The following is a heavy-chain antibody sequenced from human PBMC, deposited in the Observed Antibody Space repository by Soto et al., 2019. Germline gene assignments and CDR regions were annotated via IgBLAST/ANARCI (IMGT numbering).Heavy chain of an antibody. D-gene: IGHD4-17*01. CDR2: IIPVFGTT. Sequence: QVQLVQSGAEVKKPGSSVRVSCKASGGTLNSYTISWVRQAPGHGLEWMGGIIPVFGTTDYAQKFQGRVTITADQSTGTDYLDLFRLRSEYTAIYYCSISNSYGRGDFWGQGTLVTVSS. V-gene: IGHV1-69*01. CDR3: SISNSYGRGDF. CDR1: GGTLNSYT. J-gene: IGHJ4*02.